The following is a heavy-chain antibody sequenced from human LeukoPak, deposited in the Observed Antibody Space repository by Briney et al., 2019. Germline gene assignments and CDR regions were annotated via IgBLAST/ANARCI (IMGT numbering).Heavy chain of an antibody. Sequence: SETLSLTCTVSGGSISSYYWSWIRQPPGKGLEWIGYIYYSGSTNYNPSLKCRVTISVDTSKNQFSLKLSSVTAADTAVYYCARAPLGYTYGPFDYWGQGTLVTVSS. V-gene: IGHV4-59*01. CDR2: IYYSGST. CDR3: ARAPLGYTYGPFDY. D-gene: IGHD5-18*01. CDR1: GGSISSYY. J-gene: IGHJ4*02.